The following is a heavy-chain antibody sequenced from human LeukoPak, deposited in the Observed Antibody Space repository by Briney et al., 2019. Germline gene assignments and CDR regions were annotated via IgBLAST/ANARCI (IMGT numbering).Heavy chain of an antibody. CDR3: AKDRASLYYYDSSGYYY. CDR1: GFTFSSYA. D-gene: IGHD3-22*01. Sequence: PGGSLRLSCAASGFTFSSYAMNWVRQAPGKGLEWVSAISGSGGSTYYADSVKGRFTISRDNSKNTLYLQMNSLRAEDTAVYYCAKDRASLYYYDSSGYYYWGQGTLVTVSS. V-gene: IGHV3-23*01. CDR2: ISGSGGST. J-gene: IGHJ4*02.